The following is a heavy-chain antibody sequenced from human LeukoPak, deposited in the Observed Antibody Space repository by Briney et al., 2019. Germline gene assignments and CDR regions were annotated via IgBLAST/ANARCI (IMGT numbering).Heavy chain of an antibody. CDR3: ARALSSGWYLGY. CDR2: INHSGST. CDR1: GGSFSGYY. V-gene: IGHV4-34*01. Sequence: SETLSLTCAVYGGSFSGYYWSWIRQPPGKGLEWIGEINHSGSTNYNPSLKSRVTISVDTSKNQFSLKLGSVTAADTAVYYCARALSSGWYLGYWGQGTLVTVSS. J-gene: IGHJ4*02. D-gene: IGHD6-19*01.